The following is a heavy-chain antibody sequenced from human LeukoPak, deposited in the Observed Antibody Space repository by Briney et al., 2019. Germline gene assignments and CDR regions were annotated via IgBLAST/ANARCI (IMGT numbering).Heavy chain of an antibody. CDR1: GFTFSNAW. CDR3: ARYSGSYAPTTFDY. Sequence: NSGGSLRLSCAASGFTFSNAWMSWIRQPPGKGLEWIGYIYYSGSTNYNPSLKSRVTISVDTSKNQFSLKLSSVTAADTAVYYCARYSGSYAPTTFDYWGQGTLVTVSS. V-gene: IGHV4-59*01. CDR2: IYYSGST. J-gene: IGHJ4*02. D-gene: IGHD1-26*01.